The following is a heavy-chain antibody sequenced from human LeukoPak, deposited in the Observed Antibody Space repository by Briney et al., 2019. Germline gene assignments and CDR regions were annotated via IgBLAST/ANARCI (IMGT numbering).Heavy chain of an antibody. CDR2: ITAGGGTT. V-gene: IGHV3-23*01. Sequence: PGGSLRLSCAASGFTFGSYAMTWVRQAPGKGPEWVSSITAGGGTTYYAESVKGRFTISRDNSKTTLYVQMNSLRAEDTAVYYCAKNNGGSGYSAADYWGQGTLVIVSS. D-gene: IGHD2-15*01. CDR1: GFTFGSYA. CDR3: AKNNGGSGYSAADY. J-gene: IGHJ4*02.